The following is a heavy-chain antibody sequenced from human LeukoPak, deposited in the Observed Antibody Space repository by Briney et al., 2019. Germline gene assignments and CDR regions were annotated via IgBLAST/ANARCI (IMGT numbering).Heavy chain of an antibody. CDR3: ATPLHNNWNYGSSAYDY. J-gene: IGHJ4*02. D-gene: IGHD1-7*01. CDR1: GGSISSSSYY. V-gene: IGHV4-39*01. Sequence: SETLSLTCTVSGGSISSSSYYWGWIRQPPGKGLEWIGSIYYSGSTYYNPSLKSRVTISVDTSKNQFSLKLSSVTAADTAVYYCATPLHNNWNYGSSAYDYWGQETLVTVSS. CDR2: IYYSGST.